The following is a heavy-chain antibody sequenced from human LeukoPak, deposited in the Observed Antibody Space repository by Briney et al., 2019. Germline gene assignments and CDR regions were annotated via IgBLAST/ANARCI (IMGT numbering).Heavy chain of an antibody. CDR3: ARGGGYCSGGSCYSGGHYYYYGMDV. D-gene: IGHD2-15*01. Sequence: QAGGSLRLSCAASGFTVSSNYMSWVRQAPGKGLEWVSVIYRGGSTYYADSVKGRFTISRDNSKNTLYPQMNSLRAEDTAVYYCARGGGYCSGGSCYSGGHYYYYGMDVWGQGTTVTVSS. CDR1: GFTVSSNY. J-gene: IGHJ6*02. V-gene: IGHV3-66*01. CDR2: IYRGGST.